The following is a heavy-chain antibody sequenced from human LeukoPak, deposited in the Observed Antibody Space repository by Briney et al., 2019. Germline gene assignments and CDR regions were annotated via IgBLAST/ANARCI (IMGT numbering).Heavy chain of an antibody. CDR2: ITGSGGNT. V-gene: IGHV3-23*01. D-gene: IGHD6-13*01. CDR3: AKAASSSWPSYYYGMDV. CDR1: GFIFSSYS. J-gene: IGHJ6*02. Sequence: AGGSLRLSCAASGFIFSSYSMSWVRQAPGMGLEWVSVITGSGGNTYYADSVKGRFTISKDNSKNTAYLQMSSLRVDDTAVYYCAKAASSSWPSYYYGMDVWGQGTTVTVSS.